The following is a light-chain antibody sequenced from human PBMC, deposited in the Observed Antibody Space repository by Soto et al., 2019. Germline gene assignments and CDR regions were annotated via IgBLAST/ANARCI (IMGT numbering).Light chain of an antibody. Sequence: QSVLTQPPSVSGAPGQRVTISCTGSSSNIGADFDVHWYRQLPGTAPKLLIYGNINRPSGVPDRFSGSTSGTSASLTITGLQAEEGADYYCQSYDTSLNVYVVFGGGTKLTVL. V-gene: IGLV1-40*01. J-gene: IGLJ2*01. CDR3: QSYDTSLNVYVV. CDR1: SSNIGADFD. CDR2: GNI.